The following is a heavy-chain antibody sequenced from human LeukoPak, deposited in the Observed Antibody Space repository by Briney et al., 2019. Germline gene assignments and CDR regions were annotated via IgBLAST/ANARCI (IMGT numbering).Heavy chain of an antibody. CDR2: MNPNSGNT. CDR3: ARFYSSSSSFDY. D-gene: IGHD6-13*01. CDR1: GYTFTSYD. V-gene: IGHV1-8*01. J-gene: IGHJ4*02. Sequence: ALVKVSCKASGYTFTSYDINWVRQATGQGLEWMGWMNPNSGNTGYAQKFQGRVTMTRNTSISTAYMELSSLRSEDTAVYYCARFYSSSSSFDYWGQGTLVTVSS.